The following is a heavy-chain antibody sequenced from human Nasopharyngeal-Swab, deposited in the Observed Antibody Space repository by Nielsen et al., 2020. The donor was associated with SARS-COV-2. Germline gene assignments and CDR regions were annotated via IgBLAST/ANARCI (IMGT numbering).Heavy chain of an antibody. CDR3: ARDRYRTTLWFDP. Sequence: GGSLRLSCAASRFTFNNYWMHWVRQAPGKGLEWVSRISSDGSTTSYADSVRGRFTISRDNAKNTLYLQMYSLRAEDTAVYYCARDRYRTTLWFDPCGQGTLVTVSS. V-gene: IGHV3-74*01. D-gene: IGHD1-1*01. CDR1: RFTFNNYW. CDR2: ISSDGSTT. J-gene: IGHJ5*02.